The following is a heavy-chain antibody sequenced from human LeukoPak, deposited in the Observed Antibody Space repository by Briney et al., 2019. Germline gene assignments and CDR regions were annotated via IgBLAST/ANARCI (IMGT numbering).Heavy chain of an antibody. J-gene: IGHJ4*02. CDR1: GYSISSGYY. D-gene: IGHD3-10*01. CDR3: ATLESGYYGSGSPDY. Sequence: SETLSLTCAVSGYSISSGYYWGWIRQPPGKGLEWIGSIYHSGSTYYNPSLKSRVTISVDTSKNQFSLKLSSVTAADTAVYYCATLESGYYGSGSPDYWGQGTLVTVSS. CDR2: IYHSGST. V-gene: IGHV4-38-2*01.